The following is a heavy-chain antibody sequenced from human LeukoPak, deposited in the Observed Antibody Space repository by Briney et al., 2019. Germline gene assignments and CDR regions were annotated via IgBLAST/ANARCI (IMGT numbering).Heavy chain of an antibody. CDR1: GGSIRSYF. Sequence: SETLSLTCTVFGGSIRSYFWSWIRQPPGKGLEWIGYIYYSGTTNYNPSLKSRVTISVDTSKNQFSLKLSSVTAADTAVYYCARDADSRSSHDDAFDIWGQGTMVTVSS. V-gene: IGHV4-59*12. J-gene: IGHJ3*02. D-gene: IGHD3-22*01. CDR3: ARDADSRSSHDDAFDI. CDR2: IYYSGTT.